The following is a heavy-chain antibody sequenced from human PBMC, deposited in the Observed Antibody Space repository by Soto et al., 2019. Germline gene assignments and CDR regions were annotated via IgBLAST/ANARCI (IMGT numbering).Heavy chain of an antibody. D-gene: IGHD1-26*01. Sequence: GGSLRLSCAASGFTFSSYWMSWVRQAPGKGLEWVANIKQDGSEKYYVDSVKGRFTISRDNAKNSLYLQMNSLRAEDTAVYYCARDLTELSAYYYYGMDVWGQGTTVTVSS. CDR3: ARDLTELSAYYYYGMDV. CDR2: IKQDGSEK. V-gene: IGHV3-7*05. J-gene: IGHJ6*02. CDR1: GFTFSSYW.